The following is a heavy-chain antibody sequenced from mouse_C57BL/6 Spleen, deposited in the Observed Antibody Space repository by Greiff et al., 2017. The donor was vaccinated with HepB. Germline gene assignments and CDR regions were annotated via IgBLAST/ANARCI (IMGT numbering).Heavy chain of an antibody. CDR2: IAPNSGGT. CDR3: ARTGTGLLFAY. V-gene: IGHV1-72*01. D-gene: IGHD4-1*01. J-gene: IGHJ3*01. Sequence: QVQLQQPGAELVKPGASVKLSCKASGYTFTSYWMPWVKQRPGRGLEWIGRIAPNSGGTKYTEKFKSKATLTVDKPSSTAYMQLSSLTSEDSAVYYCARTGTGLLFAYWGQGTLVTVSA. CDR1: GYTFTSYW.